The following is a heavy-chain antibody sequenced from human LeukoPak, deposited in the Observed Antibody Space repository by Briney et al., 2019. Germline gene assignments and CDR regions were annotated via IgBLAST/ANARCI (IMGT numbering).Heavy chain of an antibody. CDR3: SRESGPYCSGGSCYHYYYYGMDV. CDR1: GYTFTDYY. CDR2: INPNSGGT. J-gene: IGHJ6*02. V-gene: IGHV1-2*02. Sequence: GASVKVSCKASGYTFTDYYMHWVRQAPGQGLEWMGWINPNSGGTNCAQEFQGRVTMTRDTSISTAYMELSRLRSDDTAVYYCSRESGPYCSGGSCYHYYYYGMDVWGQGTTVTVSS. D-gene: IGHD2-15*01.